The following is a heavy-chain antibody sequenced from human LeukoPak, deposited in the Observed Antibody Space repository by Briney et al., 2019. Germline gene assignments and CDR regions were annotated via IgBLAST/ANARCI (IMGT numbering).Heavy chain of an antibody. D-gene: IGHD1-26*01. Sequence: GGSLRLSCAASGFTFSSYEMNWVRQAPGKGLEWVAVISYDGSNKYYADSVKGRFTISRDNSKNTLYLQMNSLRAEDTAVYYCAKEASSGSYYESEQLDYWGQGTLVTVSS. V-gene: IGHV3-30*18. J-gene: IGHJ4*02. CDR1: GFTFSSYE. CDR3: AKEASSGSYYESEQLDY. CDR2: ISYDGSNK.